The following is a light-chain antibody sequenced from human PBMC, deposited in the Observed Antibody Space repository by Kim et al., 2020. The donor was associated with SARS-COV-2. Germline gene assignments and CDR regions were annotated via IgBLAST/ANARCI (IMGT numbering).Light chain of an antibody. CDR2: DND. Sequence: QSVLTQPPSVSAAPGQKVTISCSGSSSNIGNNYVSWYQQLPGTAPKLLIYDNDERPSGIPDRFSGSKSGTSATLGINGLQPGDEADYYCGTWDSSLSAAVFGGGTQLTVL. CDR3: GTWDSSLSAAV. CDR1: SSNIGNNY. V-gene: IGLV1-51*01. J-gene: IGLJ2*01.